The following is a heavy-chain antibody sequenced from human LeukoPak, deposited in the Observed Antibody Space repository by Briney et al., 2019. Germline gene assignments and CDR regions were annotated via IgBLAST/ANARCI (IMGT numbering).Heavy chain of an antibody. D-gene: IGHD3-9*01. CDR2: IYSGGST. CDR3: AREDILTGSNAFDI. V-gene: IGHV3-53*01. CDR1: GXPFSSNY. Sequence: PGGSLGLSCAASGXPFSSNYRSWVRQAPGKGLECVSVIYSGGSTYYADPVKGRFTISRDNSKNTLYLQMNSLRAEDTAVYYCAREDILTGSNAFDIWGQGTMVTVSS. J-gene: IGHJ3*02.